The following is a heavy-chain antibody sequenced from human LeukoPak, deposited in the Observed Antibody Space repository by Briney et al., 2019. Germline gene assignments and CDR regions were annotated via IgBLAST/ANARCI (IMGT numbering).Heavy chain of an antibody. V-gene: IGHV4-59*01. D-gene: IGHD3-10*01. J-gene: IGHJ6*02. CDR2: IYYSGST. Sequence: SETLSLTCTVSGGFISSYYWSWIRQPPGKGLEWIGYIYYSGSTNYNPSLKSRVTISVDTSKNQFSLKLSSVTAADTAVYYCARVKYYGSGSYDSYYYYGMDVWGQGTTVTVSS. CDR1: GGFISSYY. CDR3: ARVKYYGSGSYDSYYYYGMDV.